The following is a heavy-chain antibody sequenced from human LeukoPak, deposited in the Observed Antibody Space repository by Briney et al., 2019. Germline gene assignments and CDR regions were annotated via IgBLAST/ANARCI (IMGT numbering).Heavy chain of an antibody. CDR1: GGSISSYY. D-gene: IGHD6-6*01. CDR2: IYYSGST. Sequence: SETLSLTCTVSGGSISSYYWSWIRQPPGKGLEWIGYIYYSGSTNYNPSLKSRVTISVDTSKNQFSLKLSSVTAADTAVYYCARNAARRGTNWFDPWGQGTLVTVSS. J-gene: IGHJ5*02. CDR3: ARNAARRGTNWFDP. V-gene: IGHV4-59*01.